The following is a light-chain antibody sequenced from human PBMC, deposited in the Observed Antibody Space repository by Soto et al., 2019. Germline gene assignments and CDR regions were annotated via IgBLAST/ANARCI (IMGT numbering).Light chain of an antibody. J-gene: IGKJ2*01. CDR1: QSVLYSSNNKNY. CDR3: LQYESTPPT. CDR2: WAS. Sequence: DIVMTQSPDSLAVSLGERATINCKSSQSVLYSSNNKNYLAWYQQRPGQPPKLLIYWASTRESGVPDRFSGSGSGTDFTFTITSLQAEDVAVYYCLQYESTPPTFGQGTKLEIK. V-gene: IGKV4-1*01.